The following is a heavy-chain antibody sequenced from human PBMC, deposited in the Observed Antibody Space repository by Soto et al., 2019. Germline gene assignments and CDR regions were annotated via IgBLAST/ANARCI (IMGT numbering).Heavy chain of an antibody. CDR3: ARDERGYSYGTSPPL. V-gene: IGHV4-30-4*01. D-gene: IGHD5-18*01. CDR1: GGSISSGDYY. J-gene: IGHJ4*02. Sequence: QVQLQESGPGLVKPSQTLSLTCTVSGGSISSGDYYWSWIRQPPGKGLEWIGYIYYSVSTYYNPSLKSRVTISVDTSKNQFSLKLSSVTAADTAVYYCARDERGYSYGTSPPLWGQGTLVTVSS. CDR2: IYYSVST.